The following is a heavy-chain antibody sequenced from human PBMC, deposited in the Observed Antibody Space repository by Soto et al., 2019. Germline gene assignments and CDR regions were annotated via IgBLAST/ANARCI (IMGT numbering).Heavy chain of an antibody. V-gene: IGHV3-30*18. CDR2: ISYEGRNK. D-gene: IGHD2-15*01. CDR3: AKGRDSTLLRWQYFDN. Sequence: PWCSLELSXAVSGLTLSIYGMHGVLQAPGKGLEWVAFISYEGRNKYYADSVKGRFTISRDNSKNTLSLQLDSLRPEDTAVYYCAKGRDSTLLRWQYFDNWGQGTQVTVSS. CDR1: GLTLSIYG. J-gene: IGHJ4*02.